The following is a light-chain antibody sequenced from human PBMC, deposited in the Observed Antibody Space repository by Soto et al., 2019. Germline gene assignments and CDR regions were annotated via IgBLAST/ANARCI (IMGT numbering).Light chain of an antibody. V-gene: IGLV3-21*04. Sequence: SYELTQPPSVSVAAGKTARITCGGNNIGSKSVHGYQQQPGQAPVLVIYYDSDRPSGIPERFSGSNSGNTATLTISRVEAGYEADYYCQVWDSSSDHYVFGTGTKLTVL. J-gene: IGLJ1*01. CDR1: NIGSKS. CDR2: YDS. CDR3: QVWDSSSDHYV.